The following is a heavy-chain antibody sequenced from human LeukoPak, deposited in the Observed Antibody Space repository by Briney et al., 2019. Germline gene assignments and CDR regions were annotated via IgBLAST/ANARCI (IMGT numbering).Heavy chain of an antibody. Sequence: GASVKVSCKAFGYTFTGYYMHWVRQAPGQGLEWMGWINPNSGGTNYAQKFQGRVTMTRDTSISTAYMELSRLRSDDTAVYYCARDRSVTMVRGALGYWGQGTLVTVSS. V-gene: IGHV1-2*02. D-gene: IGHD3-10*01. CDR1: GYTFTGYY. CDR2: INPNSGGT. CDR3: ARDRSVTMVRGALGY. J-gene: IGHJ4*02.